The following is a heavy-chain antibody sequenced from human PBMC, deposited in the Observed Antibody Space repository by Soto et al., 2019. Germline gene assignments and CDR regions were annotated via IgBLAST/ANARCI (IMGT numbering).Heavy chain of an antibody. CDR3: ARDLIALSGSADY. J-gene: IGHJ4*02. D-gene: IGHD6-19*01. V-gene: IGHV3-53*01. Sequence: GGSLRLCCAASAVTVRSIYMSWVRQAPGKGLEWVSAISSDGGTYYTDAVKGRFTISRDNSKNTLYLQMNSLTAEDTAVYYCARDLIALSGSADYWGQGTLVTVSS. CDR2: ISSDGGT. CDR1: AVTVRSIY.